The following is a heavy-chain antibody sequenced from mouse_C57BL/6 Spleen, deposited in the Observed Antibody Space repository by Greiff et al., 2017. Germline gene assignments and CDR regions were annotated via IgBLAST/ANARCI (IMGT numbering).Heavy chain of an antibody. CDR1: GYAFTNYL. Sequence: QVQLQPSGAELVRPGTSVKVSCKASGYAFTNYLIEWVKQRPGQGLEWIGVINPGSGGPNSNEKFKGKATLTEDKSSSTAYMQLSSLTSEDSAVYFCARSGDYGNYVDDGGQGTSVTVSS. CDR3: ARSGDYGNYVDD. V-gene: IGHV1-54*01. D-gene: IGHD2-1*01. J-gene: IGHJ4*01. CDR2: INPGSGGP.